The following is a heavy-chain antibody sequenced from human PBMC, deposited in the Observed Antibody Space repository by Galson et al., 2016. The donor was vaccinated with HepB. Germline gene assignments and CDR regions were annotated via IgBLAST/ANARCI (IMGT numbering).Heavy chain of an antibody. Sequence: SLRLSCAVSGFTLKGYNINWVRQAPGKGLEWVTYISSSGRDIQYAGTVKGRFTSSRDNAKNSLLLQMNSLRVEDTAVYYCARDSGDWDSGYYRSFDYWGQGTLVTVSS. CDR3: ARDSGDWDSGYYRSFDY. CDR2: ISSSGRDI. CDR1: GFTLKGYN. D-gene: IGHD4-17*01. V-gene: IGHV3-21*01. J-gene: IGHJ4*02.